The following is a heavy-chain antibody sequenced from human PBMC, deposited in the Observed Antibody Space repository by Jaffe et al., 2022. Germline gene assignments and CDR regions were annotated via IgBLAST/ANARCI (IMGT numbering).Heavy chain of an antibody. CDR1: GFTFSSYE. V-gene: IGHV3-48*03. J-gene: IGHJ5*02. D-gene: IGHD2-2*01. CDR3: ARDIDSSTSFNWFDP. Sequence: EVQLVESGGGLVQPGGSLRLSCAASGFTFSSYEMNWVRQAPGKGLEWVSYISSSGSTIYYADSVKGRFTISRDNAKNSLYLQMNSLRAEDTAVYYCARDIDSSTSFNWFDPWGQGTLVTVSS. CDR2: ISSSGSTI.